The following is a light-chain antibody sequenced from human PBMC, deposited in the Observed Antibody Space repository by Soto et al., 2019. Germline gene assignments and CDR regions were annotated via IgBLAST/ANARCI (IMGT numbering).Light chain of an antibody. V-gene: IGKV2-28*01. J-gene: IGKJ1*01. CDR2: LGS. Sequence: DIVMTQSPLSLPVTPGEPASISCRSSQSLLHSNGYNYLDWYLQKPGQSPQLLIYLGSNRASGVLDRFSGRGSGTDFTLKISRVEAEDVGVYYCMQALQTPRTFGQGTKVEIK. CDR1: QSLLHSNGYNY. CDR3: MQALQTPRT.